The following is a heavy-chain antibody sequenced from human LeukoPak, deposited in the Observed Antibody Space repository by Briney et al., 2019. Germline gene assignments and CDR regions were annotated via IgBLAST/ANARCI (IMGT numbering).Heavy chain of an antibody. CDR1: GYTFTGYY. CDR2: INPNSGGT. D-gene: IGHD3-10*01. CDR3: ARYYYYGSGTDYYYYGMDV. J-gene: IGHJ6*02. Sequence: ASVKVSCKASGYTFTGYYMLWVRQAPGQGLEWMGWINPNSGGTNYAQKFQGRVTMTRDTSISTAYMELSRLRSDDTAVYYCARYYYYGSGTDYYYYGMDVWGQGTTVTVSS. V-gene: IGHV1-2*02.